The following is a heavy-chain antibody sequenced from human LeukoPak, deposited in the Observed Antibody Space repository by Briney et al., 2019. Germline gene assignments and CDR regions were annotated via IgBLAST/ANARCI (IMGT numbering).Heavy chain of an antibody. CDR1: GWSFSGYY. Sequence: SETLSLTGAVYGWSFSGYYWSWIRQPPGQGLEWIGEINHSGSTNYNPSLKRRVTISVDTSKNQFSLKLSSVTAADTAVYYCARCSKRDGYNYYYYYMDVWGKGTTVTVSS. D-gene: IGHD5-24*01. V-gene: IGHV4-34*01. J-gene: IGHJ6*03. CDR3: ARCSKRDGYNYYYYYMDV. CDR2: INHSGST.